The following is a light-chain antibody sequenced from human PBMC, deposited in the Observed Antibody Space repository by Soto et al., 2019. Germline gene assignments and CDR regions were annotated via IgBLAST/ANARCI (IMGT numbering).Light chain of an antibody. CDR3: SSYTSSSTLV. V-gene: IGLV2-14*01. CDR1: SRDVDGYNY. Sequence: QSVLTQPASVSGSPGQSITISCTGTSRDVDGYNYVSWYQQHPGKAPKLMIYDVSNRPSGVSNRFSGSKSGNTASLTISGLQAEDEADYYCSSYTSSSTLVFGGGTKVTVL. CDR2: DVS. J-gene: IGLJ2*01.